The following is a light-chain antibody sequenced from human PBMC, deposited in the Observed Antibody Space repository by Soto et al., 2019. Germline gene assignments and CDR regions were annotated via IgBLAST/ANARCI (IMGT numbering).Light chain of an antibody. CDR1: QGISSY. Sequence: AIRMTQSPSSFSASTGDRVTITCRASQGISSYLAWYQQKPGKAPKLLIYAASTLQSGVPSRFSGSGSGTDFTLTISCLQSEAFATYYCQQYYSYPSFGPGTKVDIK. CDR3: QQYYSYPS. J-gene: IGKJ3*01. V-gene: IGKV1-8*01. CDR2: AAS.